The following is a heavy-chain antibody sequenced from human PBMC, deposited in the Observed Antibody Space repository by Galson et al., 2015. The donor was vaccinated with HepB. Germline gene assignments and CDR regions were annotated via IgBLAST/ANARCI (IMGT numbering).Heavy chain of an antibody. CDR2: IDWDDDK. CDR3: ARAPMPRLHYYDSSSYYRYYYYYYMDV. CDR1: GFSLSTSGMC. D-gene: IGHD3-22*01. V-gene: IGHV2-70*01. Sequence: PALVKPTQTLTLTCTFSGFSLSTSGMCVSWIRQPPGKALEWLALIDWDDDKYCSTSLKTRLTISKDTSKNQVVLTMTNMDPVDTATYYCARAPMPRLHYYDSSSYYRYYYYYYMDVWGKGTTVTVSS. J-gene: IGHJ6*03.